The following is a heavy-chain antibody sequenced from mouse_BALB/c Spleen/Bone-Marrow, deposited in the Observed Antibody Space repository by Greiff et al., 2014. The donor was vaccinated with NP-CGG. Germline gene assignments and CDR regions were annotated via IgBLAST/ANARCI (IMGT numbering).Heavy chain of an antibody. V-gene: IGHV1S81*02. CDR3: ARSTGTAPYFYAMDY. J-gene: IGHJ4*01. D-gene: IGHD4-1*02. Sequence: VQLVESGAELVKPGASVKLSCKAAGYTFTSNWMHWVKQRPGQGLEWIGETNPSNGRSNYNEKFKSKATLTVDKSSSTAYMQLSSLTSEDSAVYYCARSTGTAPYFYAMDYWGQGTSVTVSS. CDR2: TNPSNGRS. CDR1: GYTFTSNW.